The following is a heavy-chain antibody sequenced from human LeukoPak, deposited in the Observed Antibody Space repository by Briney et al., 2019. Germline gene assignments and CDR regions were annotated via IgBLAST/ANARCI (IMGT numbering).Heavy chain of an antibody. J-gene: IGHJ4*02. D-gene: IGHD3-10*01. CDR1: GFTLISYA. CDR2: ISGSGGST. Sequence: GGAPRISCAAPGFTLISYATRVGRPAPGKGLGWVSGISGSGGSTYYADSVKGRSIISRDNPKNTLYLQMNSLRAEDTAVYYCAKLAFGEFTDCWGQGTLVTVSS. V-gene: IGHV3-23*01. CDR3: AKLAFGEFTDC.